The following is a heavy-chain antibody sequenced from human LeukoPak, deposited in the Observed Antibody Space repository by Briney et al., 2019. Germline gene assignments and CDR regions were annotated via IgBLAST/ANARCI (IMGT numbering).Heavy chain of an antibody. CDR3: ARHTDIAPLSSLKY. V-gene: IGHV4-59*08. CDR1: GGSISSYY. Sequence: PSETLSLTCTVSGGSISSYYWSWIRQTPGKGLQWSGDIYYSGSTTYNPSLKSRVTISVDTSKNQFSLKLSSVTAADTAVYYCARHTDIAPLSSLKYWGQGTLVTVSS. CDR2: IYYSGST. D-gene: IGHD6-13*01. J-gene: IGHJ4*02.